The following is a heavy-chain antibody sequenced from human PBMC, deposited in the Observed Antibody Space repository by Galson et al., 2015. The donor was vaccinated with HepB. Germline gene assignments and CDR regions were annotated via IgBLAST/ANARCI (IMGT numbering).Heavy chain of an antibody. J-gene: IGHJ4*02. D-gene: IGHD6-13*01. CDR2: IWNDGSNK. CDR3: AKGLRHSSHFDY. Sequence: SLRLSCATSGFSFSSYGMHWVRQAPGKGLEWVANIWNDGSNKNYADSVKGRFTVSRDNSKNTVYLQMNSLRAEDTAVYFCAKGLRHSSHFDYWGQGTLVTVSS. V-gene: IGHV3-33*03. CDR1: GFSFSSYG.